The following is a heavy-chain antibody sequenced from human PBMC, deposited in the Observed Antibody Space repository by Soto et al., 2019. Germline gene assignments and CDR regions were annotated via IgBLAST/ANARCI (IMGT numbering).Heavy chain of an antibody. D-gene: IGHD2-2*01. CDR2: ISAYNGNT. J-gene: IGHJ5*02. CDR3: VSDPPPPAS. Sequence: QVQLVQSGAEVKKPGASVKVSCKASGYTFASYAISWMRQAPGQGLEWMGWISAYNGNTNYAQKLPGRVTITTDTATSTAKMELRSLRSDATAVYYAVSDPPPPASWGQGTLVSVSS. CDR1: GYTFASYA. V-gene: IGHV1-18*01.